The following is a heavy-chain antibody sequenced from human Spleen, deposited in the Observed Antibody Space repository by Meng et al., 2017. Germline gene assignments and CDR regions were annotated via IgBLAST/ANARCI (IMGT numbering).Heavy chain of an antibody. Sequence: GESLKISCVDSGFTFSSYDMNWVRQAPGKGLEWVSYIINGGTTTYYADSVKGRFTISRHNSKNMLYLQMNSLRAEDTALYYCAKYSYGLGDYLDYWGQGALVTVSS. CDR1: GFTFSSYD. D-gene: IGHD5-18*01. J-gene: IGHJ4*02. CDR2: IINGGTTT. V-gene: IGHV3-48*03. CDR3: AKYSYGLGDYLDY.